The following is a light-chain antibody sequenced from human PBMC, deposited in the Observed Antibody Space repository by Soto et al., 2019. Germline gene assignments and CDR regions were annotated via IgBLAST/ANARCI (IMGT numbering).Light chain of an antibody. CDR1: QSLLHNNGYNY. CDR3: MQALRTQWT. V-gene: IGKV2-28*01. Sequence: DIVMTQSPLSLPVTPGEPASISCRSSQSLLHNNGYNYLDWYLQKPGQSPQLLIYLGSNRASGVPGRFRGSGSGTDFTLKISRVEAEDVGVYYCMQALRTQWTFGQGTKVDIK. CDR2: LGS. J-gene: IGKJ1*01.